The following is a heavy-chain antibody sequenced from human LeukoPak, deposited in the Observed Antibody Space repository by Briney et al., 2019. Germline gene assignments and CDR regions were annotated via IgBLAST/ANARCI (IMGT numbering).Heavy chain of an antibody. CDR3: ARDRAVAGSYGMDV. CDR1: GGSISSGDYY. J-gene: IGHJ6*02. CDR2: IYYSGST. V-gene: IGHV4-30-4*01. D-gene: IGHD6-19*01. Sequence: SETLSLTCTVSGGSISSGDYYWSWIRQPPGKGLEWIGYIYYSGSTYYNPSLKSRVTISVDTSKNQFSLKLSSVTAADTAAYYCARDRAVAGSYGMDVWGQGTTVTVSS.